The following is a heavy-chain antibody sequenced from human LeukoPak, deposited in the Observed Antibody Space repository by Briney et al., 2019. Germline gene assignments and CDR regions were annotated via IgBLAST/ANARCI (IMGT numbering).Heavy chain of an antibody. V-gene: IGHV3-21*01. CDR1: GFTFSRYT. CDR3: AATPAG. Sequence: GESLRLSCAASGFTFSRYTMNWVREAPGKGLEWVSSISSGSSYIYYADSVKGRFTISRDNAKNSLYLQMNSLRAEDTAVYYCAATPAGWGQGTLVTVSS. D-gene: IGHD1-26*01. J-gene: IGHJ4*02. CDR2: ISSGSSYI.